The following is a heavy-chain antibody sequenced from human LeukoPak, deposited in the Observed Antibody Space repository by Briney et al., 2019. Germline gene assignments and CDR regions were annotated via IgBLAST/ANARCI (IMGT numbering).Heavy chain of an antibody. D-gene: IGHD3-10*01. V-gene: IGHV1-2*02. Sequence: ASVKVSCKASGYTFTGYYMHWVRQAPGQGLEWMGWINPNSGGTNYAQKFQGRVTMTRDTSISTAYMELSRLRSDDTAVYYCARDPTLLYGSGREDYYYYMDVWGKGTTVTVSS. CDR2: INPNSGGT. CDR1: GYTFTGYY. J-gene: IGHJ6*03. CDR3: ARDPTLLYGSGREDYYYYMDV.